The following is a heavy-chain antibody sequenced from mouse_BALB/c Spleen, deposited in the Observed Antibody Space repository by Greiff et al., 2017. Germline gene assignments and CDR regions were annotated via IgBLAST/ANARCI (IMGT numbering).Heavy chain of an antibody. CDR3: ARDSSGPLDY. J-gene: IGHJ2*01. D-gene: IGHD3-2*01. CDR1: GYSITSDYA. V-gene: IGHV3-2*02. CDR2: ISYSGST. Sequence: VQLQQSGPGLVKPSQSLFLTCTVTGYSITSDYAWNWIRQFPGNKLEWMGYISYSGSTSYNPSLKSRISITRDTSKNQFFLQLNSVTTEDTATYYCARDSSGPLDYWGQGTTLTVSS.